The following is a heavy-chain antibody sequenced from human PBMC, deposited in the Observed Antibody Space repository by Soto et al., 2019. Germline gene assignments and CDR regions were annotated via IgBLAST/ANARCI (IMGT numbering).Heavy chain of an antibody. CDR1: GGSISSGDYY. J-gene: IGHJ6*02. D-gene: IGHD4-17*01. CDR2: IYYSGST. V-gene: IGHV4-30-4*01. CDR3: AREYGADYYYYGMDV. Sequence: SETLSLTCTVSGGSISSGDYYWSWIRQPPGKGLEWIGYIYYSGSTYYNPSRKSRVTISVDTSKNQFSLKLSSVTAADTAVYYCAREYGADYYYYGMDVWGQGTTVTVSS.